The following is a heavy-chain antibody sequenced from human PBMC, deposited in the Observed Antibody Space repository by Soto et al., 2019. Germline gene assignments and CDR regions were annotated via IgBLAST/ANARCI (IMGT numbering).Heavy chain of an antibody. V-gene: IGHV3-48*02. CDR1: GFTFSSYS. J-gene: IGHJ4*02. CDR2: ISSSRSTI. Sequence: EVQLVESGGGLVQTGGSLRLSCAASGFTFSSYSMNWVRQAPGKGPEWVSDISSSRSTIYYADSGKGRFTISRDNAKNPLYLQMNSLRDEDTAVYYCARGCSIISCNNWGYWGQGTLVTVSS. CDR3: ARGCSIISCNNWGY. D-gene: IGHD2-2*02.